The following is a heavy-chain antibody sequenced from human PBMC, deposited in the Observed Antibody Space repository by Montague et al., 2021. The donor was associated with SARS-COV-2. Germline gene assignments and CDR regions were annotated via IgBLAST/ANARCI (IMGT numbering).Heavy chain of an antibody. CDR3: AKDSYYYGLGYGMDV. Sequence: SLRLSCAASGFTFSNSAMNWVRQAPGKGLEWVSGSSGSDGGTHYADSVKGRFTISRDNSKNVLYPQMNSLRAEDTVLYYCAKDSYYYGLGYGMDVWGQGTTVTVSS. D-gene: IGHD3-10*01. CDR2: SSGSDGGT. V-gene: IGHV3-23*01. J-gene: IGHJ6*02. CDR1: GFTFSNSA.